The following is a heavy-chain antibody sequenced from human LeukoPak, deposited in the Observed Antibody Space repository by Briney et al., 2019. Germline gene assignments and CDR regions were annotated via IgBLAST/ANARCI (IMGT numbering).Heavy chain of an antibody. J-gene: IGHJ4*02. CDR1: GFTFSSYE. CDR2: IGSSVRTI. D-gene: IGHD3-22*01. Sequence: GGSLRLSCVASGFTFSSYEMNWVRQAPGKGLEWLSYIGSSVRTIFYAHSVKGRFTISRDNAKNSLYLQMNSLRAEDTAVYYCAKGFNGVVVNLDYWGQGTLVTVSS. V-gene: IGHV3-48*03. CDR3: AKGFNGVVVNLDY.